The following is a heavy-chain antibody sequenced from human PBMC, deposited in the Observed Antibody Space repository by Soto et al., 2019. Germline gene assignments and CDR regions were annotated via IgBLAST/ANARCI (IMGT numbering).Heavy chain of an antibody. CDR2: IYYSGST. CDR1: GGSVSSGSYY. D-gene: IGHD6-13*01. J-gene: IGHJ5*02. Sequence: PSETLSLTCTVSGGSVSSGSYYWSWIRQPPGKGLEWIGYIYYSGSTNYNPSLKSRVTISVDTSKNQFSLKLSSVTAADTAVYYCAREKPLGQQLVRREFDPWGQGTLVTVSS. V-gene: IGHV4-61*01. CDR3: AREKPLGQQLVRREFDP.